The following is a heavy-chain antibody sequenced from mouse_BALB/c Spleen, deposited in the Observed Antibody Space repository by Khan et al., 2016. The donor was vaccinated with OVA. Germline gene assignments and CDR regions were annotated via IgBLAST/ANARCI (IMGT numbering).Heavy chain of an antibody. Sequence: QVQLQQSGPELKKPGETVKISCKASGYTFTNYGMNWVKQAPGKGLKWMGWINTYTGEPTYADDFKGRFVFSLETSASTAYLQISNLKNEDMTTYFCARISSYWYSDVWGAGTTVTGSS. V-gene: IGHV9-1*02. J-gene: IGHJ1*01. CDR2: INTYTGEP. CDR3: ARISSYWYSDV. CDR1: GYTFTNYG. D-gene: IGHD6-2*01.